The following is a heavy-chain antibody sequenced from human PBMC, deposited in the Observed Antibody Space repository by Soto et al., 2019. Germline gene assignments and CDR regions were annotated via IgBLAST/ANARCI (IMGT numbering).Heavy chain of an antibody. CDR3: AKDKGYGTNGVCENHNWFDP. CDR2: ISGSGGSK. CDR1: GFTFSSYA. V-gene: IGHV3-23*01. J-gene: IGHJ5*02. Sequence: GGSLRLSCAASGFTFSSYAMSWVRQAPGKGLEWVSSISGSGGSKYYADSVKGRFTISRDNSKNTLYLQMNSLRAEDTAVYYCAKDKGYGTNGVCENHNWFDPWGQGTLVTVSS. D-gene: IGHD2-8*01.